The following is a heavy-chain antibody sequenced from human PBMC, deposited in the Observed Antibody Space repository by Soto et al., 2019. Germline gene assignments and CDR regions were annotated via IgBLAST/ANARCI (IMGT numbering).Heavy chain of an antibody. V-gene: IGHV3-30*18. J-gene: IGHJ4*02. CDR3: AKVSYYGDYASLIDY. CDR1: GFTFSSYG. CDR2: ISYDGSNK. Sequence: GGSLRLSCAASGFTFSSYGMHWVRQAPGRGLEWVAVISYDGSNKYYADSVKGRFTISRDNSKNTLYLQMNSLRAEDTAVYYCAKVSYYGDYASLIDYWGQGTLVTVSS. D-gene: IGHD4-17*01.